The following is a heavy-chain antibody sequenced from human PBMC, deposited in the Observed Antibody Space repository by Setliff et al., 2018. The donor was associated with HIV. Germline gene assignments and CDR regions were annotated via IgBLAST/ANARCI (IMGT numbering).Heavy chain of an antibody. CDR2: IRYDGSNK. D-gene: IGHD6-19*01. CDR1: GFTFSSYG. V-gene: IGHV3-30*02. Sequence: QAGGSLRLSCAASGFTFSSYGMHWVRQAPGKGLEWVAFIRYDGSNKYYADSVKGRFTISRDNSKNTLYLQMNSLRAEDTAVYYCAKDPLPWLVTEGPYYFDYWGQGTLVTVSS. CDR3: AKDPLPWLVTEGPYYFDY. J-gene: IGHJ4*02.